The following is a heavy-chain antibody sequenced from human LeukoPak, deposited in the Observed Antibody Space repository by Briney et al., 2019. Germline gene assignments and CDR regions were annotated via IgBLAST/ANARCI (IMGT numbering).Heavy chain of an antibody. CDR2: ISSSGRNI. Sequence: PGGSLRLSCAASGFNFNGYSMNWVRQAPGKRLEWVSYISSSGRNIYYADSVKGRFTISRDNAKNSVYLQMNSLGAEDTAVYYCARCDLVAAIFFEYWGQGTLVAVSS. V-gene: IGHV3-48*01. CDR1: GFNFNGYS. J-gene: IGHJ4*02. D-gene: IGHD5-12*01. CDR3: ARCDLVAAIFFEY.